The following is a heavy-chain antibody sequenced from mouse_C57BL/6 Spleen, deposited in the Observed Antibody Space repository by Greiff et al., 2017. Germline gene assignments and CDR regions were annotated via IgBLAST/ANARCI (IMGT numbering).Heavy chain of an antibody. Sequence: EVQRVESGGGLVQPKGSLKLSCAASGFSFNTYAMNWVRQAPGKGLEWVARIRSNSNNYATYYADSVKDRFTISRDDSESMLYMQMNNLKTEDTAMYYCVRHEGYFDYWGQGTTLTVSS. CDR3: VRHEGYFDY. CDR2: IRSNSNNYAT. J-gene: IGHJ2*01. CDR1: GFSFNTYA. V-gene: IGHV10-1*01.